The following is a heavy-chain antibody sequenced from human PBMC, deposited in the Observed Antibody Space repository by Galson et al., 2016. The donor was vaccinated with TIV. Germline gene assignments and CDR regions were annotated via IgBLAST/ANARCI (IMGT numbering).Heavy chain of an antibody. CDR3: ARGISAYYFYNYMDV. CDR2: INHSGIT. V-gene: IGHV4-34*01. Sequence: IRQPPGKGLEWIAEINHSGITNFNPSLTSRVTISIDTSKNHLSLRLSSVTAADTAVYYCARGISAYYFYNYMDVWGKGTTVTVSS. J-gene: IGHJ6*03. D-gene: IGHD6-19*01.